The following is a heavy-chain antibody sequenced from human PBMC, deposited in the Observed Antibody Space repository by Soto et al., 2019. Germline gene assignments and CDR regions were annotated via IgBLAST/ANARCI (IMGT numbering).Heavy chain of an antibody. D-gene: IGHD4-17*01. CDR1: GFTFSSYG. J-gene: IGHJ4*02. CDR2: IWYDGSNK. Sequence: GGSLRLSCAASGFTFSSYGMHWVRQAPGKGLEWVAVIWYDGSNKYYAASVEGRFTISRDNSKAILYLQMNSLRAEDTAVYYCAAWAEGTTEVHWGQGTLVTVSS. V-gene: IGHV3-33*01. CDR3: AAWAEGTTEVH.